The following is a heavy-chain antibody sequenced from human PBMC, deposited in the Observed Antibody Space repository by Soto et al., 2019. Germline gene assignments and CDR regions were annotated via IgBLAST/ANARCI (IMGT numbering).Heavy chain of an antibody. Sequence: ASVKVSCKASGYTFTSYGISWVRQAPGQGLEWMGWISAYNGNTNYAQKLQGRVTMTTDTSTSTAYMELRSLRSDDTAVYYCARIPPPIIAEQGVFAYWGQGTLVTVSS. CDR2: ISAYNGNT. CDR1: GYTFTSYG. J-gene: IGHJ4*02. CDR3: ARIPPPIIAEQGVFAY. V-gene: IGHV1-18*01. D-gene: IGHD6-13*01.